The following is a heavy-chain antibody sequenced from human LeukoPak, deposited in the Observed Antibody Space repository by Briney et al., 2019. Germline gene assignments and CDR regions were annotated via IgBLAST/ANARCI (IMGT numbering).Heavy chain of an antibody. CDR1: GGSITTSNYY. Sequence: PSETLSLTCTVSGGSITTSNYYWGWIRQPPGNGLQWIGIINYSGSTYYNPSLKSRVTMSVDTSKNQFSLKLNSVTAADTAVYYCAGVPTSDYFDCWGQGTLVTVSS. CDR2: INYSGST. CDR3: AGVPTSDYFDC. V-gene: IGHV4-39*07. J-gene: IGHJ4*02.